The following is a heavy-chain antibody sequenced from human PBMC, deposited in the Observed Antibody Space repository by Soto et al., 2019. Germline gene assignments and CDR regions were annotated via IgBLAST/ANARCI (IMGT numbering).Heavy chain of an antibody. J-gene: IGHJ6*02. Sequence: GASVKVSCKASGYTFTSYAMHWVRQALGQRLEWMGWINGGNGNTKYSQKFQGRVTITRDTSASTAYMELSSLRSEDTAVYYCARVGDGTTSVTVYYYYYYAMDVWGQGTTVTVSS. CDR2: INGGNGNT. CDR3: ARVGDGTTSVTVYYYYYYAMDV. CDR1: GYTFTSYA. V-gene: IGHV1-3*01. D-gene: IGHD4-17*01.